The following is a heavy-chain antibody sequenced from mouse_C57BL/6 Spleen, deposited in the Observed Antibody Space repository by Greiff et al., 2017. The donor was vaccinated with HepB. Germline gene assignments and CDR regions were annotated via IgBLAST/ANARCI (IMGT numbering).Heavy chain of an antibody. V-gene: IGHV1-50*01. CDR2: IDPSDSYT. D-gene: IGHD2-4*01. Sequence: VKLQQPGAELVKPGASVKLSCKASGYTFTSYWMQWVKQRPGQGLEWIGEIDPSDSYTNYNQKFKGKATLTVDTSSSTAYMQLSSLTSEDSAVYYCARSGDYGRFAYWGQGTLVTVSA. J-gene: IGHJ3*01. CDR3: ARSGDYGRFAY. CDR1: GYTFTSYW.